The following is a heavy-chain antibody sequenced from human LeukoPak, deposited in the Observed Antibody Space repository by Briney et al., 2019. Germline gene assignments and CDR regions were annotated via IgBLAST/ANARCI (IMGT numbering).Heavy chain of an antibody. CDR2: IRWNSGSI. J-gene: IGHJ4*02. D-gene: IGHD2-2*01. CDR1: GFTFDDYA. CDR3: AKDILRESYALDY. V-gene: IGHV3-9*01. Sequence: PGRSLRLSCAASGFTFDDYAMHWVRQAPGKGLEWVSGIRWNSGSIGYADSVKGRFTISRDNAKNSLYLQMNSLRAEDTALYYCAKDILRESYALDYWGQGTLVTVSS.